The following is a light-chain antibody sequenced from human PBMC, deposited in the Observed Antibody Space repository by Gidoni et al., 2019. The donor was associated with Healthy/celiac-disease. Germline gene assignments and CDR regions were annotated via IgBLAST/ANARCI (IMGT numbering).Light chain of an antibody. V-gene: IGKV3-20*01. J-gene: IGKJ1*01. CDR1: QSVSSSY. CDR2: GAS. CDR3: QQYGSSPLWT. Sequence: DIVLTQSPGTLSLSPGERATLSCRASQSVSSSYLAWYQQKPGQAPRLLIYGASSRATGIPDRCSGSGSGTDFTLTISRLEPEDFAVYYCQQYGSSPLWTFXXXTKVEIK.